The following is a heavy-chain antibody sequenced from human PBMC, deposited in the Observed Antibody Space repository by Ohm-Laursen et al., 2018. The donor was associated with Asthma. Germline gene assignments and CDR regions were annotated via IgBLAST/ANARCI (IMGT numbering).Heavy chain of an antibody. CDR3: AREKTITMIEGFDY. V-gene: IGHV3-13*01. J-gene: IGHJ4*02. D-gene: IGHD3-22*01. CDR1: GFTFSSYD. Sequence: SLRLSCAASGFTFSSYDMHWVRQATGKGLEWVSAIGRAGDTYYSGSVKGRFTVSRENAKNSLYLQMNSLRAEDTAVYYCAREKTITMIEGFDYWGQGTLVTVSS. CDR2: IGRAGDT.